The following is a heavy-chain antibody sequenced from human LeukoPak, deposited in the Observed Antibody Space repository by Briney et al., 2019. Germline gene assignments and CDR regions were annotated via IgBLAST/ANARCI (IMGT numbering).Heavy chain of an antibody. J-gene: IGHJ4*02. V-gene: IGHV1-2*06. CDR3: ARDGGIAARQVDY. D-gene: IGHD6-6*01. CDR1: GYTFTGYY. CDR2: INPNSGGT. Sequence: ASVKVSCKASGYTFTGYYMHWVRQAPGQGLEWMGQINPNSGGTNYAQKFQGRVTMTRDTSISTAYMELSRLRSDDTAVYYCARDGGIAARQVDYWGQGTLVTVSS.